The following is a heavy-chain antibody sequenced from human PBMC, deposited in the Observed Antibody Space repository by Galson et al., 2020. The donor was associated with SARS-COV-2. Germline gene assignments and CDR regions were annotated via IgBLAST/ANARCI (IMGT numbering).Heavy chain of an antibody. Sequence: GGSLRLSCAASGFTFSSYAMHWVRQAPGKGLEWVAVISYDGSNKYYADSVKGRFTISRDNSKNTLYLQMNSLRAEDTAVYYCARVPRDYYDSSGLIITEYYVDYWGQGTLVTVSS. J-gene: IGHJ4*02. CDR2: ISYDGSNK. CDR1: GFTFSSYA. D-gene: IGHD3-22*01. CDR3: ARVPRDYYDSSGLIITEYYVDY. V-gene: IGHV3-30*01.